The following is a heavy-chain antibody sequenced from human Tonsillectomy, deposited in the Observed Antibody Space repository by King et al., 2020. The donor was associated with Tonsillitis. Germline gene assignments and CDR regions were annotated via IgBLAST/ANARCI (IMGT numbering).Heavy chain of an antibody. D-gene: IGHD4-11*01. V-gene: IGHV4-30-4*01. J-gene: IGHJ6*02. CDR3: ARDQEGTTINEGRGYSYGMDV. CDR1: GGSISSGEYY. Sequence: VQLQESGPGLVEPSQTLSLTCTVSGGSISSGEYYLSWIRQPPGKGLEWIGYIYYRGSTSYNPSLKSRVTISIDTSKNQFSLKLSSVTAADTAVVYRARDQEGTTINEGRGYSYGMDVWGQGTTVTVSS. CDR2: IYYRGST.